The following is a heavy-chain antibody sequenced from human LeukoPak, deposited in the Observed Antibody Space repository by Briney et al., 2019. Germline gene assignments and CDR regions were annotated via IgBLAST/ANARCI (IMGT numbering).Heavy chain of an antibody. D-gene: IGHD1-26*01. CDR2: ISYDGSNK. CDR3: ARGFQWELRSGFDY. Sequence: PGGSLRLSCAASGFTFSNYSMHWVRQAPGKGLEWVAVISYDGSNKYYADSVKGRFTISRDNSKNTLDLQMNSLRAEDTAVYYCARGFQWELRSGFDYWGQGTLVTVSS. V-gene: IGHV3-30*05. CDR1: GFTFSNYS. J-gene: IGHJ4*02.